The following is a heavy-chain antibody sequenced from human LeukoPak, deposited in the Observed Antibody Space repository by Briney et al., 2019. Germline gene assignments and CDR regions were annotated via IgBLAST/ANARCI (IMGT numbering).Heavy chain of an antibody. Sequence: GGSLRLSCAASGFIFSTYSMNWVRQAPGKGLEWDSSISSSSSHIYYADSVKGRLTISRDNAKNSLYLQIYSLRAQDTAVYYCARDTRFGALYDSSYHGMDVWGKGTTVTVSS. CDR2: ISSSSSHI. D-gene: IGHD3-10*01. J-gene: IGHJ6*04. CDR1: GFIFSTYS. CDR3: ARDTRFGALYDSSYHGMDV. V-gene: IGHV3-21*01.